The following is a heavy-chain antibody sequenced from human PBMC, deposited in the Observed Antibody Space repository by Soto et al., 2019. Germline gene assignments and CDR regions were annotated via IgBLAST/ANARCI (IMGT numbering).Heavy chain of an antibody. CDR1: GGTFSSYA. CDR2: IIPIFGTA. CDR3: ARIVDCSGGSRYGPQFDY. V-gene: IGHV1-69*13. J-gene: IGHJ4*02. Sequence: ASVKVSCKASGGTFSSYAISWVRQAPGQGLEWMGGIIPIFGTANYAQKFQGRVTITADESTSTAYMELSSLRSEDTAVYYCARIVDCSGGSRYGPQFDYWGQGTLVTVSS. D-gene: IGHD2-15*01.